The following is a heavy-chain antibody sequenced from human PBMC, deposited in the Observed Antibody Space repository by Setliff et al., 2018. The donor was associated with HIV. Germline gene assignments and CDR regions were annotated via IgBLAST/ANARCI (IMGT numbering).Heavy chain of an antibody. Sequence: SETLSLTCTVSSGSISSHYWSWIRQPPGKGLEWIGYISNTGNINYNPSLKSRVTISLDTSKKQVSLRLTSLTTADTAVYYCAREVTLRVYGDYAQYHYYMDVWGKGTTVTVS. V-gene: IGHV4-59*11. CDR2: ISNTGNI. CDR1: SGSISSHY. CDR3: AREVTLRVYGDYAQYHYYMDV. J-gene: IGHJ6*03. D-gene: IGHD4-17*01.